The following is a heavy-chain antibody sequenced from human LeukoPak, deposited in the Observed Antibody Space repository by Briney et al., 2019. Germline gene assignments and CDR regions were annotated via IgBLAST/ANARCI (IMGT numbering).Heavy chain of an antibody. D-gene: IGHD5/OR15-5a*01. CDR1: GFTFSNYG. V-gene: IGHV3-33*01. CDR3: ARETSTPDAFDI. CDR2: IWYDGSNE. J-gene: IGHJ3*02. Sequence: PGGSLRLSCAASGFTFSNYGMHWVRQAPGKGLEWVAVIWYDGSNEYYADSVKGRFTISRDNSKNTLYLQMNSLRAEDTAVYYCARETSTPDAFDIWGQGTMVTVSS.